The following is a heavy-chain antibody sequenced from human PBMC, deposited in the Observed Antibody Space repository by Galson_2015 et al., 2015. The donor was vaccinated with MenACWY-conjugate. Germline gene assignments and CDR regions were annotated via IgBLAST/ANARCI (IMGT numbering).Heavy chain of an antibody. CDR2: IYDSGST. V-gene: IGHV4-39*01. J-gene: IGHJ3*02. Sequence: IGTIYDSGSTYYNPSLKSRVTISLDTSRNQFSLKLSSVTAADTAVYYCARQGPSGRAFDIRGQGTMVTVSS. CDR3: ARQGPSGRAFDI. D-gene: IGHD3-10*01.